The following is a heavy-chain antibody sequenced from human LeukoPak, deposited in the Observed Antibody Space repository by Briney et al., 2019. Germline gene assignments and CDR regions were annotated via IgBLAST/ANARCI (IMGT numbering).Heavy chain of an antibody. J-gene: IGHJ4*02. D-gene: IGHD2-2*01. CDR1: GFTFSSYA. CDR3: ARDPSYCSSTSCPTDY. CDR2: ISGSGGST. Sequence: GGSLRLSCAASGFTFSSYAMSWVRQAPGKGLEWVSAISGSGGSTYYADSVKGRFTISRDNAKNSLYLQMNSLRAEDTAVYYCARDPSYCSSTSCPTDYWGQGTLVTVSS. V-gene: IGHV3-23*01.